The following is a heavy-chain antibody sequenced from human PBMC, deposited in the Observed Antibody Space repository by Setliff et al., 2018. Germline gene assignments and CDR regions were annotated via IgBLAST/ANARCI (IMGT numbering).Heavy chain of an antibody. J-gene: IGHJ4*02. CDR1: GGSISTFY. D-gene: IGHD2-21*01. Sequence: SETLSLTCTVSGGSISTFYWSWIRQSPEKGLEWIAYIHYSGSTNQNPSLKSRVTISLDTPKNQFSLKLSYMTAADTAVYYCARFLDPRDGYQNSPGFDFWGQGAQVTVSS. V-gene: IGHV4-59*01. CDR3: ARFLDPRDGYQNSPGFDF. CDR2: IHYSGST.